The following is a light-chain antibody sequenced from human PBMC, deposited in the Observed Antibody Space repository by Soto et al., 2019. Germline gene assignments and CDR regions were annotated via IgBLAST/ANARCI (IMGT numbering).Light chain of an antibody. CDR2: SNS. V-gene: IGLV1-40*01. Sequence: QSVLTQPPSVSGAPGQKVIISCTGSTSNIGAGYDVHWYQQLPGTAPKLLIYSNSNRPSGVPDRLSGSKSGTSASLAITGLHVEDEPDYYCQSYDSSLSAAVFGGGTKLTVL. CDR1: TSNIGAGYD. CDR3: QSYDSSLSAAV. J-gene: IGLJ3*02.